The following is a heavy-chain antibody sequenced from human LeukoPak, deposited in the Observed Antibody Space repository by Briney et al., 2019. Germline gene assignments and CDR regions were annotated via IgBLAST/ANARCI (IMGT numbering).Heavy chain of an antibody. CDR1: GYTFTSYG. CDR3: ARNDLQNWFDP. CDR2: ISAYNGNT. D-gene: IGHD3-3*01. Sequence: GASVKVSCKASGYTFTSYGISWVRQAPGQGLEWMGWISAYNGNTNYAQKLQGRVTMTRDTSTSTVYMELSSLRSEDTAVYYCARNDLQNWFDPWGQGTLVTVSS. V-gene: IGHV1-18*01. J-gene: IGHJ5*02.